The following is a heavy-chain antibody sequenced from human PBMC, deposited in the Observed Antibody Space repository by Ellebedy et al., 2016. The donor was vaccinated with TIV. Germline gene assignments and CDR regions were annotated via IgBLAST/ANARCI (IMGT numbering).Heavy chain of an antibody. V-gene: IGHV4-38-2*02. Sequence: MPSETLSLTCTVSAYSISSGFYWGWVRQPPGKGLEWVGSIYHSGSTYYNPSLKSRVTISVDTSKNQFSLKLSSVTAADTAVYYCGREPGMGYSGRYSGDGFDIWGQGTMVTVSS. J-gene: IGHJ3*02. CDR1: AYSISSGFY. CDR3: GREPGMGYSGRYSGDGFDI. CDR2: IYHSGST. D-gene: IGHD5-12*01.